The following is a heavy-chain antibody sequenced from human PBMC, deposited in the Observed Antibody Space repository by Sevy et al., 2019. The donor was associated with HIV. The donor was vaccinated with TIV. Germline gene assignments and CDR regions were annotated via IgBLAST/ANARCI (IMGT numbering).Heavy chain of an antibody. CDR2: IWNDGNDK. J-gene: IGHJ4*02. V-gene: IGHV3-33*01. Sequence: GGSLRLSCVASGFSFSNYAMHWVCQAPGKGLEWVAVIWNDGNDKSYADSVKGRFTISRDNAKNTLYLQMNSLRAEDTAIYYCATEYNNGYDYWGQGTMVTVSS. D-gene: IGHD5-18*01. CDR1: GFSFSNYA. CDR3: ATEYNNGYDY.